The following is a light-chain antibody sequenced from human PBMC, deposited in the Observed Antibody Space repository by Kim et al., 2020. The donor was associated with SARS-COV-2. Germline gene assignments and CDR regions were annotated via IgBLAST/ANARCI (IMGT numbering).Light chain of an antibody. J-gene: IGLJ3*02. CDR1: RRHVSVYNY. CDR2: DVS. Sequence: QSVSIACPGPRRHVSVYNYVSSYNGAPGTALTLIIYDVSNRASGVPHRFSGAEAGNTASLSISGLQAEDEADYYCCSYAGSYPCWVFGGGTKVTVL. CDR3: CSYAGSYPCWV. V-gene: IGLV2-11*01.